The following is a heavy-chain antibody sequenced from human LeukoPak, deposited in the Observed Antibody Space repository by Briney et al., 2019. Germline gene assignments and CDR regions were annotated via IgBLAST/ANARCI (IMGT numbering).Heavy chain of an antibody. CDR3: ASDSPDVDTAVGY. Sequence: SETLSLTCVVYGVSFSGYYWSWIRQPPGKGLEWIGEINHSGSTNYNPSLKSRVTISVDTSKNQFSLKLRSVTAADTAVYYCASDSPDVDTAVGYWGQGTLVTVSS. CDR1: GVSFSGYY. D-gene: IGHD5-18*01. CDR2: INHSGST. J-gene: IGHJ4*02. V-gene: IGHV4-34*01.